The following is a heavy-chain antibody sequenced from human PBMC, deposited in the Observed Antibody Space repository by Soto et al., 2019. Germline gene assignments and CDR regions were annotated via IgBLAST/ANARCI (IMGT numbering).Heavy chain of an antibody. CDR1: GGSISSGGYY. V-gene: IGHV4-31*03. CDR2: IYYSGST. J-gene: IGHJ4*02. Sequence: SETLSLACTVSGGSISSGGYYWSWIRQHPGKGLEWIGYIYYSGSTYYNPSLKSRVTISVDTSKNQFSLKLSSVTAADTAVYYCARDGSYDSSGYYNRVMYYWGQGTLVTVSS. CDR3: ARDGSYDSSGYYNRVMYY. D-gene: IGHD3-22*01.